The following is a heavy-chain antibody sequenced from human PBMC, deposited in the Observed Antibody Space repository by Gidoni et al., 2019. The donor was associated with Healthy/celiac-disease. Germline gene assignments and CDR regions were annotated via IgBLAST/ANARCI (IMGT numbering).Heavy chain of an antibody. D-gene: IGHD3-3*01. V-gene: IGHV3-30*04. CDR2: RADDGRNK. J-gene: IGHJ5*02. Sequence: QVQLVESGGGVVQPGRSLRLPCSASGFTFSSYGMHWVRQAPGKGLEGVAVRADDGRNKYYADSVKGRFTISRDNSKNTLYLKMNSRVAEDTAVYYCARDPTMFGVVYGSGLDPWGQGTLVTVSS. CDR3: ARDPTMFGVVYGSGLDP. CDR1: GFTFSSYG.